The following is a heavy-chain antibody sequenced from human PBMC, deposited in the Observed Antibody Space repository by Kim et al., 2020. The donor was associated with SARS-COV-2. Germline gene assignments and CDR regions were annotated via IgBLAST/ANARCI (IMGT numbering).Heavy chain of an antibody. CDR2: ISAYNGNT. CDR3: ARAEYDILTGLFDY. Sequence: ASVKVSCKASGYTFTSYGISWVRQAPGQGLEWMGWISAYNGNTNYAQKLQGRVTMTTDTSTSTAYMELRRLRSDDTAVYYCARAEYDILTGLFDYWCQGTLVTVSS. J-gene: IGHJ4*02. V-gene: IGHV1-18*01. CDR1: GYTFTSYG. D-gene: IGHD3-9*01.